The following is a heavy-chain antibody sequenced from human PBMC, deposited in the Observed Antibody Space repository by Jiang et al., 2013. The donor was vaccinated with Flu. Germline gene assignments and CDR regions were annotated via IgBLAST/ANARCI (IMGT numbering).Heavy chain of an antibody. J-gene: IGHJ4*02. D-gene: IGHD3-22*01. Sequence: GFTFSSYSMNWVRQAPGKGLEWVSSISSSSSYIYYADSVKGRFTISRDNAKNSLYLQMNSLRAEDTAVYYCARVPHYDSSGYEYYFDYWGQGTLVTVSS. CDR3: ARVPHYDSSGYEYYFDY. CDR2: ISSSSSYI. V-gene: IGHV3-21*01. CDR1: GFTFSSYS.